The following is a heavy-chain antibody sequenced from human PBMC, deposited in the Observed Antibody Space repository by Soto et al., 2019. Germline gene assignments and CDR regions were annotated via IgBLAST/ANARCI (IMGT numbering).Heavy chain of an antibody. CDR1: EFTFSDHY. CDR2: SRDKVHSHTT. Sequence: EVQLAESGGGLVQPGGSLRLSGAASEFTFSDHYMDWVRQAPGKGLEWVARSRDKVHSHTTEYAASVKGRFTISRGDSENSLYLQMNSLKTEDTAVYYCARGVVSTGYFDYWGQGTLVTVSS. CDR3: ARGVVSTGYFDY. J-gene: IGHJ4*02. V-gene: IGHV3-72*01. D-gene: IGHD5-12*01.